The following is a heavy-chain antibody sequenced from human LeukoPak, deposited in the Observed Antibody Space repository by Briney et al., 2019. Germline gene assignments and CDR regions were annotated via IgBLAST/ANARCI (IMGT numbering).Heavy chain of an antibody. CDR2: INTDGSST. D-gene: IGHD2-2*01. CDR3: ARVQSQLLPDY. J-gene: IGHJ4*02. V-gene: IGHV3-74*01. Sequence: PGGSLRLSCAASGFTFSSYWMHWVRQAPGKGLVWVSRINTDGSSTSYADSVKGRFTISRDNAKNSLYLQMNSLRVEDTAVYYCARVQSQLLPDYWGQGTLVTVPP. CDR1: GFTFSSYW.